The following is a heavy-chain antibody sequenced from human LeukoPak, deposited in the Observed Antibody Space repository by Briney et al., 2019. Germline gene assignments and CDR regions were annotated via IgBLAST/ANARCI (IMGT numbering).Heavy chain of an antibody. J-gene: IGHJ4*02. Sequence: GSSVKVSCKASGGTFSSYAISWVRQAPGQGLEWMGGIIPIFGTANYAQKFQGRVTMTTDTSTSTAYMELRSLTSDDTALYYCARDIDWTFEYWGQGTLVTVSS. D-gene: IGHD1-1*01. V-gene: IGHV1-69*05. CDR3: ARDIDWTFEY. CDR1: GGTFSSYA. CDR2: IIPIFGTA.